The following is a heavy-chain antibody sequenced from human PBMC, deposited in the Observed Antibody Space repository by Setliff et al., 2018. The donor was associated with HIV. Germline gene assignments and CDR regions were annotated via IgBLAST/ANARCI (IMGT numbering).Heavy chain of an antibody. CDR3: ARAVFWSGSPYYKGMDV. CDR2: INPNSGGT. Sequence: GASVKVSCKASGYTFTGYYMHWVRQAPGQGLEWMGRINPNSGGTNYAQKSQGRVTMTRDTSISTAYMELNSLTAEDTAVYFCARAVFWSGSPYYKGMDVWGQGTTVTVSS. D-gene: IGHD3-3*01. J-gene: IGHJ6*02. CDR1: GYTFTGYY. V-gene: IGHV1-2*06.